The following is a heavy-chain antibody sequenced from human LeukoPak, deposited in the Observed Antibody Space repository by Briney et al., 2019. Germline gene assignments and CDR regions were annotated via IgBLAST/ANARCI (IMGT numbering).Heavy chain of an antibody. Sequence: GRSLRLSCTASGFTFGDYAMSWVRQAPGKGLEWVGFIRSKAYGRTTEYAASVKGRFTISRDDSKSIAYRQMNSLKAEDTAVYYCTITHLEDAFDIWGQGTMVTVSS. V-gene: IGHV3-49*04. J-gene: IGHJ3*02. D-gene: IGHD3-3*01. CDR1: GFTFGDYA. CDR3: TITHLEDAFDI. CDR2: IRSKAYGRTT.